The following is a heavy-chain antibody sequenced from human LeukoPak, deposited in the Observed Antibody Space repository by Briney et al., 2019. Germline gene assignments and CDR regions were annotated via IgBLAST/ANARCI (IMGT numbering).Heavy chain of an antibody. Sequence: RASVKVSCKASGCTFTGDYLHWVRQAPGQGLEWMGWISPNSGDTNYAQKFQGRVTMTRVTSISTAYMELSRLRFDDTAVYYCARDLVHAFDIWGQGTMVTVSS. CDR3: ARDLVHAFDI. CDR1: GCTFTGDY. CDR2: ISPNSGDT. J-gene: IGHJ3*02. V-gene: IGHV1-2*02.